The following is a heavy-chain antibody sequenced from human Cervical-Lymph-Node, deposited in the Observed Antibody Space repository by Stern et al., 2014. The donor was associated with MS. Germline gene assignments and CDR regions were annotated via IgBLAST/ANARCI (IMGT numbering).Heavy chain of an antibody. Sequence: QVQLVESGGGVVQPGRSLRLSCAASGFTFSNYGMHWVRQAPGKGLEWLAVSWYGGNKKNYADSVKGRFTISRDNSKNTLFLQMSSLTAEDTALYYCARGNWNYEGMGYWGQGTLVTVSS. CDR1: GFTFSNYG. J-gene: IGHJ4*02. CDR2: SWYGGNKK. V-gene: IGHV3-33*01. CDR3: ARGNWNYEGMGY. D-gene: IGHD1-7*01.